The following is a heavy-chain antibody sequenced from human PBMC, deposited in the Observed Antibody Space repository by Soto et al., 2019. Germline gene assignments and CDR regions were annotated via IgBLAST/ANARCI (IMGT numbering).Heavy chain of an antibody. J-gene: IGHJ5*02. V-gene: IGHV3-23*01. CDR1: GFTFSSFA. CDR3: ARDVIAPPNYFDP. Sequence: PGGSLRLSCAASGFTFSSFALSWVRQAPGKGLEWVSAISGSGDGTDYADSVKGRFTISRDNSKNTLYLQMNSLRAEDTAVYYCARDVIAPPNYFDPWGQGTLVTVSS. D-gene: IGHD4-4*01. CDR2: ISGSGDGT.